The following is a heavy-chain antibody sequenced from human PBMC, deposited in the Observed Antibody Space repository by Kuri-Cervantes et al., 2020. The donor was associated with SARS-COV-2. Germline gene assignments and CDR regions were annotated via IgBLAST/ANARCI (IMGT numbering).Heavy chain of an antibody. CDR2: IYPTDSDT. Sequence: GGSLRLSCKGSGFRFTTYWIGWGHQMPGKGLEWMAIIYPTDSDTRYSPSFQGQVTISADKSISTAYLQWSSLKASDSAMYYCARTRGSYYTDAFDLWGQGTMVTVSS. V-gene: IGHV5-51*07. J-gene: IGHJ3*01. CDR1: GFRFTTYW. D-gene: IGHD1-26*01. CDR3: ARTRGSYYTDAFDL.